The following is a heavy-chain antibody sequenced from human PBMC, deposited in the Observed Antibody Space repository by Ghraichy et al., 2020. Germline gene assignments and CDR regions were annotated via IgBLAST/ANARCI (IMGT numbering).Heavy chain of an antibody. CDR1: GYTFTTSG. Sequence: SVKVSCKASGYTFTTSGISWVRQAPGQGLEWMGWISGYNGNTNYAQKLQGRVTVTTDTSSSTAYMELRSLRSDDTAVYYCVRDYNYNCDYWGQGTLVTVSS. V-gene: IGHV1-18*01. CDR3: VRDYNYNCDY. CDR2: ISGYNGNT. D-gene: IGHD3-22*01. J-gene: IGHJ4*02.